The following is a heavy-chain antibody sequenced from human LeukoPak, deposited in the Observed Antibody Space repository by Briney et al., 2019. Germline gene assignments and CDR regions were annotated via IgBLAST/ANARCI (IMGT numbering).Heavy chain of an antibody. V-gene: IGHV4-59*01. CDR1: GGSISSYY. CDR3: ARGHVGGYYYGMDV. J-gene: IGHJ6*02. Sequence: PSETLSLTCTVSGGSISSYYWSWIRQPPGKGLEWIGYIYYSGSTNYNPSLKSRVTISVDTSKNQFSLKLSSVTAADTAVYYCARGHVGGYYYGMDVWGQGTTVTVSS. CDR2: IYYSGST. D-gene: IGHD1-26*01.